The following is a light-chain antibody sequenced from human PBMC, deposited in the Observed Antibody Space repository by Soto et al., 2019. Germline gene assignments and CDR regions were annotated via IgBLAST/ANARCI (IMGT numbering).Light chain of an antibody. Sequence: QSVLTQPPSASGSPGQSVTIPCTGTSSDVGGYDHVSWYQQHPGKAPKLMIYEVTKRPAGVPDRFSGSKSGNTASLTVSGLQAEDEAVYFCSSDAGNYNYVFGTGTKVTVL. CDR2: EVT. J-gene: IGLJ1*01. V-gene: IGLV2-8*01. CDR1: SSDVGGYDH. CDR3: SSDAGNYNYV.